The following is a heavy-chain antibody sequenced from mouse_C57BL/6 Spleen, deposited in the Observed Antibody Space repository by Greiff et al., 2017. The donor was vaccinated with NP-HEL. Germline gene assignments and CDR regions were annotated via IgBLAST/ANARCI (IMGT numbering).Heavy chain of an antibody. CDR2: IYPRSGNT. Sequence: QVQLQQSGAELARPGASVKLSCKASGYTFTSYGISWVKQRTGQGLEWIGEIYPRSGNTYYNEKFKGKATLTADKSSSTAYIELRSLTSEDSAGYCCAYGNDSYFDYRGQGTTLTVSS. CDR3: AYGNDSYFDY. J-gene: IGHJ2*01. V-gene: IGHV1-81*01. D-gene: IGHD2-2*01. CDR1: GYTFTSYG.